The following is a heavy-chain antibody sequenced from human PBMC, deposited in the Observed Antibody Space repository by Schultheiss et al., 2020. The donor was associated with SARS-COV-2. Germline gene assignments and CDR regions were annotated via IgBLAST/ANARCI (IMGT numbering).Heavy chain of an antibody. CDR2: ISYDGSNK. Sequence: GGSLRLSCAASGFTFSSYAMHWVRQAPGKGLEWVAVISYDGSNKYYADSVKGRFTISRDNSKNTLYLQMNSLRAEDTAVYYCAKRAVAGFYWGQGTLVTVSS. CDR3: AKRAVAGFY. J-gene: IGHJ4*02. D-gene: IGHD6-19*01. V-gene: IGHV3-30-3*01. CDR1: GFTFSSYA.